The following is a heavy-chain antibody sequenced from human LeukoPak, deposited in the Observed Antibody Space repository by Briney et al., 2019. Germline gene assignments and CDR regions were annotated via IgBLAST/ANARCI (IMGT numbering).Heavy chain of an antibody. CDR3: AKVRWDNSGWYYLDY. CDR1: GFTVSSNY. CDR2: IYSGGST. V-gene: IGHV3-66*02. Sequence: GGSLRLSCAASGFTVSSNYMSWVRQAPGKGLEGVSVIYSGGSTYYADSVKGGFTISRDNSKNTLYLQMNSLRAEDTAVYYCAKVRWDNSGWYYLDYWGQGTLVTVSS. D-gene: IGHD6-19*01. J-gene: IGHJ4*02.